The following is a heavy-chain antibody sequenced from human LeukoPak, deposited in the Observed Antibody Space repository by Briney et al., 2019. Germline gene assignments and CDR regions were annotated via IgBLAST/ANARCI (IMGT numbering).Heavy chain of an antibody. J-gene: IGHJ4*02. Sequence: ASVKVSFKAAAYAFTRCSMNLVRQGPGQGLEWMGGINTSAGSPTYAQGFTVRFVLSLDTSVSTSYLQISRIKAEETAVYSCARDLGGDIGSRGVFDYWGQGTLVTASS. V-gene: IGHV7-4-1*02. CDR3: ARDLGGDIGSRGVFDY. D-gene: IGHD2-21*02. CDR1: AYAFTRCS. CDR2: INTSAGSP.